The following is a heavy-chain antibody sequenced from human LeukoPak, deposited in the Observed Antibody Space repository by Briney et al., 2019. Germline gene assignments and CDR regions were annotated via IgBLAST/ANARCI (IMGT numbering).Heavy chain of an antibody. CDR3: ARVVGNTNFDS. D-gene: IGHD2-21*01. Sequence: SETLSLTCAVSGASISGTDWWSWVRQPPGKGLEWIGEIYHTGSTNYNPSLESRVTISIDKSKSRFSLKVTSVAAADTAIYYCARVVGNTNFDSWGQGALVTVSS. CDR2: IYHTGST. CDR1: GASISGTDW. J-gene: IGHJ4*02. V-gene: IGHV4-4*02.